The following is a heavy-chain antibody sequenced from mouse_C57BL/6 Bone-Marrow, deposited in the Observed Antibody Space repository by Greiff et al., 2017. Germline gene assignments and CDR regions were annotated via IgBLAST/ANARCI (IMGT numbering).Heavy chain of an antibody. D-gene: IGHD1-1*01. CDR2: IHPNSGST. CDR1: GYTFTSYW. J-gene: IGHJ3*01. Sequence: VQLKQPGAELVKPGASVKLSCKASGYTFTSYWMHWVKQRPGQGLEWIGMIHPNSGSTNYNEKFKSKATLTVDKSSSTAYMQLSSLTSEDSAVYYCARSYYYGSRGWFAYWGQGTLVTVSA. V-gene: IGHV1-64*01. CDR3: ARSYYYGSRGWFAY.